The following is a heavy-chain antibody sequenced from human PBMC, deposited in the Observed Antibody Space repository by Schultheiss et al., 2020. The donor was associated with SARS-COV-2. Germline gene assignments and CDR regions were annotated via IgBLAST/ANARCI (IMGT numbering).Heavy chain of an antibody. Sequence: SETLSLTCTVSGGSISSGDYYWSWIRQPPGKGLEWIGYIYYSGSTYYNPSLKSRVTISVDTSKNQFSLKLSSVTAADTAVYYCARDAADGSYYDYWGQGTLVTVSS. CDR2: IYYSGST. CDR1: GGSISSGDYY. J-gene: IGHJ4*02. V-gene: IGHV4-30-4*01. CDR3: ARDAADGSYYDY. D-gene: IGHD1-26*01.